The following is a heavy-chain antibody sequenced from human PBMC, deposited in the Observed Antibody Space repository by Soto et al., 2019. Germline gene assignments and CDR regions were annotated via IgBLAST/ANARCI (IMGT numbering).Heavy chain of an antibody. J-gene: IGHJ4*02. Sequence: PVGSLRLSCAASGFTFSSYAMHWVRQAPGKGLEWVAVISYDGSNKYYADSVKGRFTTSRDNSKNTLYLQMDSLRAEDTAVYYCARDSGSGWYLGYFDYWGQGTLVTVSS. D-gene: IGHD6-19*01. V-gene: IGHV3-30-3*01. CDR3: ARDSGSGWYLGYFDY. CDR1: GFTFSSYA. CDR2: ISYDGSNK.